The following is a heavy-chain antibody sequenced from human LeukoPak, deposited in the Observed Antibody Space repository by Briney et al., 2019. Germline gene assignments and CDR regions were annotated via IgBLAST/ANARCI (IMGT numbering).Heavy chain of an antibody. V-gene: IGHV3-30*02. CDR2: IRYDGSNK. J-gene: IGHJ4*02. CDR1: GGTFSSYG. CDR3: AKGPSRSGSYYSDVDY. Sequence: SCKASGGTFSSYGMHWVRQAPGKGLEWVAFIRYDGSNKYYADSVKGRFTISRDNSKNMLYLQMNSLRAEDTAVYYCAKGPSRSGSYYSDVDYWGQGTLVTVSS. D-gene: IGHD3-10*01.